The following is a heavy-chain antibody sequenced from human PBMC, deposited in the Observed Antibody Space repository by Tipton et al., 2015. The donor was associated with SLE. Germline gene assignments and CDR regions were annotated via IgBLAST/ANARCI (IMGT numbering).Heavy chain of an antibody. D-gene: IGHD6-19*01. J-gene: IGHJ4*02. CDR1: GGSFSGYY. CDR2: INHSGSA. V-gene: IGHV4-34*01. CDR3: ARDPGYSSAFELDY. Sequence: LRLSCAVYGGSFSGYYWSWIRQPPGKGLEWIGEINHSGSANYNPSLKSRVTISVDTSKNQFSLKLSSVTAADTAVYYCARDPGYSSAFELDYWGQGTLVTVSS.